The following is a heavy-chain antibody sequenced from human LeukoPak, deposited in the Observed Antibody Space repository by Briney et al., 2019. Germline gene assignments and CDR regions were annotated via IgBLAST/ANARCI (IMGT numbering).Heavy chain of an antibody. CDR1: GYTFTGYY. V-gene: IGHV1-2*02. J-gene: IGHJ5*02. CDR3: ARDGEDIVVVPAGWFDP. D-gene: IGHD2-2*01. CDR2: INPNRGGT. Sequence: ASVKVSCKASGYTFTGYYMHWVRQAPGQGLEWMGWINPNRGGTNYAQKFQGRVTMTRGTSISTAYMELSRLRSDDTAVYYCARDGEDIVVVPAGWFDPWGQGTLVTVSS.